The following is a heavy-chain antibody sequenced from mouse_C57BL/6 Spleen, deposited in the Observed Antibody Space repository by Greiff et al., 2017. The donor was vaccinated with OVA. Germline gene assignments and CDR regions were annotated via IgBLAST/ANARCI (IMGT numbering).Heavy chain of an antibody. V-gene: IGHV1-39*01. CDR3: ARSMNWDVDYDMDY. Sequence: EVKLQESGPELVKPGASVKISCKASGYSFTDYNMNWVKQSNGKSLEWIGVINPNYGTTSYNQKFKGKATLTVDQSSSTAYMQLNSLTSEDSAVYYCARSMNWDVDYDMDYWGQGTSVTVSS. D-gene: IGHD4-1*01. CDR2: INPNYGTT. CDR1: GYSFTDYN. J-gene: IGHJ4*01.